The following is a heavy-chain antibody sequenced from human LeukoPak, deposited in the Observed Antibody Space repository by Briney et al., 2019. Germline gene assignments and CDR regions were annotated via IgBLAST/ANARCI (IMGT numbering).Heavy chain of an antibody. Sequence: ASVKVSCKVSGYTLTELAMHWVRQAPGKGPEWMGGFDPDDGEIIFAQKFQGRVTMTEDTSTNTAYIEVSSLTSEDTAVYYCTTDSPPTGVLDAFDIWGQGTMVTVSS. J-gene: IGHJ3*02. V-gene: IGHV1-24*01. D-gene: IGHD3-10*01. CDR1: GYTLTELA. CDR3: TTDSPPTGVLDAFDI. CDR2: FDPDDGEI.